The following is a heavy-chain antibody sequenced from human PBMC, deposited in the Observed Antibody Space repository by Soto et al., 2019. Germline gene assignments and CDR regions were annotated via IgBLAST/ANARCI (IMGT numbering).Heavy chain of an antibody. Sequence: PEETLSLTCAVYGGSFRGSYWSWVRQQPGKGLEWIGEINHSGSTNYSPSLKSRVTISVDTSKNQFSLKLSSVTAADTAVYYCARGGSKYYDILTGYYTAYYYMDVWGKGTTVTVSS. CDR2: INHSGST. CDR1: GGSFRGSY. J-gene: IGHJ6*03. D-gene: IGHD3-9*01. V-gene: IGHV4-34*01. CDR3: ARGGSKYYDILTGYYTAYYYMDV.